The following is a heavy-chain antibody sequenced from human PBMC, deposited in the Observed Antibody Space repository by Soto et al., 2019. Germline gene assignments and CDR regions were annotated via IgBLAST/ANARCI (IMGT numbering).Heavy chain of an antibody. CDR1: GYTFPSYG. J-gene: IGHJ4*02. CDR2: INAYTGNT. V-gene: IGHV1-18*01. Sequence: QVQLVQSGAEVKKPGASVKVSCKASGYTFPSYGISWVRQAPGQGLEWMGWINAYTGNTNYAQKLQGRVTMTTDTATSTAYMERRSLRADATAVYDCARGTGERGYYWGQGTLVTVSS. CDR3: ARGTGERGYY. D-gene: IGHD4-17*01.